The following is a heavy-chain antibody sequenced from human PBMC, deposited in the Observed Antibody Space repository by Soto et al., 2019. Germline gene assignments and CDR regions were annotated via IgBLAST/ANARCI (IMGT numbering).Heavy chain of an antibody. D-gene: IGHD6-19*01. V-gene: IGHV3-11*01. CDR1: GFTFSDYY. CDR3: ARVGGTGWITDY. J-gene: IGHJ4*02. Sequence: QVQLLESGGALVKPGGSLRLSCAASGFTFSDYYMSWIRQAPGKGLEWVSDISSSGDSIYYADSVKGRLTISRDNAKNARYLQMTSLRAEDTAVDYCARVGGTGWITDYWGQGTLVNVSS. CDR2: ISSSGDSI.